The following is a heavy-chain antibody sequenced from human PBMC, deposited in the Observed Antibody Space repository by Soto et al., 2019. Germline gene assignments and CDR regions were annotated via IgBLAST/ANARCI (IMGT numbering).Heavy chain of an antibody. CDR1: GYSFTSYW. Sequence: PGESLKISCKGSGYSFTSYWIGWVRQMPGKGLEWMGIIYPGDSDTRYSPSFQGQVTISADKSISTAYLQWSSLKASDTALYYCERSRYYDTTGYYPFYYYYYGMDVWGQGTTVTVSS. CDR2: IYPGDSDT. D-gene: IGHD3-22*01. J-gene: IGHJ6*02. V-gene: IGHV5-51*01. CDR3: ERSRYYDTTGYYPFYYYYYGMDV.